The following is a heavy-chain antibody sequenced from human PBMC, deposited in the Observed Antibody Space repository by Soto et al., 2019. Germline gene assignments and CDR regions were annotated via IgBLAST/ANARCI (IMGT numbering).Heavy chain of an antibody. D-gene: IGHD6-19*01. CDR2: VTSSGSNM. Sequence: EVQLVESGGGLVQPGGSLRLSCAVSGLTLKTYSMNWVRQAPGKGLEWISVVTSSGSNMYYADSVKGRFAISRDNAKNSLYLHRNSLREEDTAVYFCARDTYSAGYINLGQGTLVTVSS. V-gene: IGHV3-48*02. CDR1: GLTLKTYS. J-gene: IGHJ4*02. CDR3: ARDTYSAGYIN.